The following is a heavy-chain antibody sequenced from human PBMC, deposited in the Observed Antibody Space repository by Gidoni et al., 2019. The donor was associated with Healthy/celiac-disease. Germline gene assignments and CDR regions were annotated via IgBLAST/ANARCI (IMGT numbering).Heavy chain of an antibody. CDR3: ARGGITIFGVFSRP. CDR2: ISSSSSYI. D-gene: IGHD3-3*01. J-gene: IGHJ4*02. Sequence: EVQLVESVGGLVKPGGSLRLSCAASGFTCRSYSMNWVRQAPGKGLEWVSSISSSSSYIYYADSVKGRFTISRDNAKNSLYLQMNSLRAEDTAVYYCARGGITIFGVFSRPWGQGTLVTVSS. V-gene: IGHV3-21*01. CDR1: GFTCRSYS.